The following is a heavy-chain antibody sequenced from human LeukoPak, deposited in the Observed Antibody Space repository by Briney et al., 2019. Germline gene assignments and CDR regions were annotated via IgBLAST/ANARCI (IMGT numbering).Heavy chain of an antibody. V-gene: IGHV1-2*02. Sequence: ASVKVSCKASGYTFTGYYMHWVRQAPGQGLEWMGWINPNSGGTNYAQKFQGRVTMTRDTSISTAYMELSWLRSDDTAVYYCARDGPHRYSSGWYRVGALDIWGQGSMVTVSS. D-gene: IGHD6-19*01. J-gene: IGHJ3*02. CDR1: GYTFTGYY. CDR3: ARDGPHRYSSGWYRVGALDI. CDR2: INPNSGGT.